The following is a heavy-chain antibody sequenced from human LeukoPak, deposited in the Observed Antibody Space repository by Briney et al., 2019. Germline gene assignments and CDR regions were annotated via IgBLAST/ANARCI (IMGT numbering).Heavy chain of an antibody. CDR1: GGSISSSSYY. J-gene: IGHJ6*03. D-gene: IGHD3-9*01. CDR3: ALIIRGDYYYYYMDV. Sequence: RASETLSLTCTASGGSISSSSYYWGWIRQPPGKGLEWIGSIYYSGSTYYNPSLKSRVTISVDTSKNQFSLKLSSVTAADTAVYYCALIIRGDYYYYYMDVWGKGTTVTVSS. V-gene: IGHV4-39*07. CDR2: IYYSGST.